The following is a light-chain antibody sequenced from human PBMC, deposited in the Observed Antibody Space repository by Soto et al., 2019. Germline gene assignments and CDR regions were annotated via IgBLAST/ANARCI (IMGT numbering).Light chain of an antibody. CDR2: TTN. CDR1: TGAVTSGYF. V-gene: IGLV7-43*01. Sequence: QAVVTQEPSLTVSPGGTVTLTCASSTGAVTSGYFPNWFQQKPGQAPRALIYTTNKKHSWTPARFSGSLLGGQAALTLSGVQPEDEAEYYCLLYYGGAWVFGGGTKLTVL. CDR3: LLYYGGAWV. J-gene: IGLJ3*02.